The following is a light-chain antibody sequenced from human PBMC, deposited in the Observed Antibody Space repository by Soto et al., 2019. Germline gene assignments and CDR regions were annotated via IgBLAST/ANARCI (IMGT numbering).Light chain of an antibody. Sequence: QSVLTQPPSVSGAPGQWVTISCTGSSSNIGAGYDVHWYQQLPGTAPKLLIYGNSNRPSGVPDRFSGSKSGTSASLAITGLQAEDEADYYCQSYDSSLRGGVFGGGTKLTVL. CDR2: GNS. CDR3: QSYDSSLRGGV. J-gene: IGLJ2*01. V-gene: IGLV1-40*01. CDR1: SSNIGAGYD.